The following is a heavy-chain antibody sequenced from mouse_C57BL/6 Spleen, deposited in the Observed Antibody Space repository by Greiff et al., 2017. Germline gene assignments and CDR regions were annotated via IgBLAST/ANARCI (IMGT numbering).Heavy chain of an antibody. CDR2: INPNNGGT. Sequence: EVQLQQSGPELVKPGASVKISCKASGYTFTDYYMNWVKQSHGKSLEWIGDINPNNGGTSYNQKFKGKATLTVDKSSSTAYMELRSLTSEDSAVYYCARSGDGYYLDYWGQGTTLTVSS. CDR3: ARSGDGYYLDY. CDR1: GYTFTDYY. D-gene: IGHD2-3*01. J-gene: IGHJ2*01. V-gene: IGHV1-26*01.